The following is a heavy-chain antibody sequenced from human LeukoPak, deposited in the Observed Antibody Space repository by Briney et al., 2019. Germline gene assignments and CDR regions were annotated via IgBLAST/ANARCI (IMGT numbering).Heavy chain of an antibody. V-gene: IGHV3-7*01. Sequence: PGGSLRLSCAASGFTFSSYWMSWVRQAPGKGLEWVANIKQDGSEKYYVDSVKGRFTISRDNAKNSLYLQMNSLRAEDTAVYYCAREMGYYYGSGSHYGAPFDYYYYGMDVWGQGTTVTVSS. J-gene: IGHJ6*02. D-gene: IGHD3-10*01. CDR2: IKQDGSEK. CDR3: AREMGYYYGSGSHYGAPFDYYYYGMDV. CDR1: GFTFSSYW.